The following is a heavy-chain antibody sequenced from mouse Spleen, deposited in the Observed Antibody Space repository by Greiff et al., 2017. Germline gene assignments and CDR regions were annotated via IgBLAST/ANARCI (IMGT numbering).Heavy chain of an antibody. J-gene: IGHJ4*01. Sequence: VQLQQPGAELVKPGASVKLSCKASGYTFTSYWMHWVKQRPGQGLEWIGEINPSNGRTNYNEKFKSKATLTVDKSSSTAYMQLSSLTSEDSAVYYCVAYYRYDGGVYYAMDYWGQGTSVTVSS. CDR1: GYTFTSYW. CDR3: VAYYRYDGGVYYAMDY. V-gene: IGHV1S81*02. CDR2: INPSNGRT. D-gene: IGHD2-14*01.